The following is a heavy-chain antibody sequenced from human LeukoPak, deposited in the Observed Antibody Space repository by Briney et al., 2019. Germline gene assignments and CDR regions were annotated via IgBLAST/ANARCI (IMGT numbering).Heavy chain of an antibody. Sequence: ASVKVSCKVSGYTLTELSMHWVRQAPGKGLEWMGGFDPEDGETIYAQKFQGRVTMTEETSTDTAYMELSSLRSEDTAVYYCAIIDYYDSSGSDQWGQGTMVTTSS. V-gene: IGHV1-24*01. CDR2: FDPEDGET. CDR3: AIIDYYDSSGSDQ. CDR1: GYTLTELS. J-gene: IGHJ3*01. D-gene: IGHD3-22*01.